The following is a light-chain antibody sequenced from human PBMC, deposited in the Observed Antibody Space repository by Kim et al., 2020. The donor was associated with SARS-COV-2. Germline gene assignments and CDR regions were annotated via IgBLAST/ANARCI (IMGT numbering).Light chain of an antibody. CDR2: RDS. V-gene: IGLV3-9*01. CDR1: NIENRN. CDR3: QVWDGRAVV. J-gene: IGLJ2*01. Sequence: SVALGQPARMTCGGDNIENRNVHWYQQRPGQAPILLIYRDSKRPSGIPERVSGSNSGNTATLTISGVQAGDEADYYCQVWDGRAVVFGGGTQLTVL.